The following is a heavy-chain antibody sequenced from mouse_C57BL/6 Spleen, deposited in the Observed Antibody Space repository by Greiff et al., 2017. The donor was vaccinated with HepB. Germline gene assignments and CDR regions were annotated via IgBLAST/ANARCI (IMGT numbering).Heavy chain of an antibody. Sequence: EVQLQQSGPVLVKPGASVKMSCKASGYTFTDYYMNWVKQSHGKSLEWIGVINPYNGGTSYNQKFKGKATLTVDKSSSTAYMELNSLTSEDSAVYYCAREGGRAWFAYWGQGTLVTVSA. D-gene: IGHD3-3*01. J-gene: IGHJ3*01. CDR2: INPYNGGT. V-gene: IGHV1-19*01. CDR1: GYTFTDYY. CDR3: AREGGRAWFAY.